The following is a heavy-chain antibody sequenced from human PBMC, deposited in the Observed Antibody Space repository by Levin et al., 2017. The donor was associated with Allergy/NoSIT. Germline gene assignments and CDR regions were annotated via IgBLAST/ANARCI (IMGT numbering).Heavy chain of an antibody. Sequence: PGGSLRLSCAASGFTFSSYAMHWVRQAPGKGLEWVAVISYDGSNKYYADSVKGRFTISRDNSKNTLYLQMNSLRAEDTAVYYCARGRTGRYYYYMDVWGKGTTVTVSS. J-gene: IGHJ6*03. CDR1: GFTFSSYA. CDR2: ISYDGSNK. D-gene: IGHD1-26*01. V-gene: IGHV3-30-3*01. CDR3: ARGRTGRYYYYMDV.